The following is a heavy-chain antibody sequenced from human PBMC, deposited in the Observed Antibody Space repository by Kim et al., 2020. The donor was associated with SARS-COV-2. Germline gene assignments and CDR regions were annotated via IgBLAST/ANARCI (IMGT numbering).Heavy chain of an antibody. CDR3: ATDPSRLSGWNVYFDS. CDR2: SDPEDGHS. CDR1: GHTLSGLS. V-gene: IGHV1-24*01. Sequence: ASVKVSCKVSGHTLSGLSLHWVRQAPGKGLEWMGGSDPEDGHSIYAQEFQGRVTVTEDTSTDTAYMELTSLRSDDTAVYYCATDPSRLSGWNVYFDSWGQGALVTVSS. D-gene: IGHD6-19*01. J-gene: IGHJ4*02.